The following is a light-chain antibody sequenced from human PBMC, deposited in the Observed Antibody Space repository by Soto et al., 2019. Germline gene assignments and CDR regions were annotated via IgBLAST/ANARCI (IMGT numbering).Light chain of an antibody. Sequence: QSVPTQPPSASGSPGQSVTISCTGTSSDVGGNNYVSWYQQHPGKAPRLMIYEVSKRPSGVPNRFSGSKSGNTATLTVSGLQAEDEADYYCSSLRVFGGGTQLTVL. CDR1: SSDVGGNNY. CDR2: EVS. CDR3: SSLRV. V-gene: IGLV2-8*01. J-gene: IGLJ2*01.